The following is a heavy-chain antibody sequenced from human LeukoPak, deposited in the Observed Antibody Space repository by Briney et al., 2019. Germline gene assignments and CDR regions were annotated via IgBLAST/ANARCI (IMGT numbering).Heavy chain of an antibody. J-gene: IGHJ4*02. D-gene: IGHD3-22*01. CDR1: GGSISSSDYY. CDR2: IYYSGST. Sequence: SETLSLTCTASGGSISSSDYYWGWIRQPPGGGLEWIGSIYYSGSTYYSPSLKSRVPISVDTSKNQFSLKLSSLTAADTAVYYCASKRSGYYSGFFDYWGQGTLVTVSS. V-gene: IGHV4-39*01. CDR3: ASKRSGYYSGFFDY.